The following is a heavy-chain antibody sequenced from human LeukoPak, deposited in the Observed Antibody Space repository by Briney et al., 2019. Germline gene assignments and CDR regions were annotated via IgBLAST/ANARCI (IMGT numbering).Heavy chain of an antibody. V-gene: IGHV3-9*01. J-gene: IGHJ5*02. Sequence: PGGSLRLSCAASGFTFDDYAMHWVRHAPGKGLEWVSGISWNSGSIGYADSVKGRFTISRDNAKNSLYLQMNSLRAEDTALYYCAKAQSRGALGWFDHWGQGTLVTVSS. D-gene: IGHD1-26*01. CDR2: ISWNSGSI. CDR1: GFTFDDYA. CDR3: AKAQSRGALGWFDH.